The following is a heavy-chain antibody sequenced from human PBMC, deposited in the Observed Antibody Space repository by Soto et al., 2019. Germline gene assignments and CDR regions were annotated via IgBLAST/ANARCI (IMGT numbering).Heavy chain of an antibody. CDR2: ISYDGSNK. V-gene: IGHV3-30-3*01. Sequence: QVQLVESGGGVVQPGRSLRLSCAASGFTFSSYAMHWVRQAPGKGLDWVAVISYDGSNKYYADSVKGRFTLSRDNSKNTLYLQMNRMRADGTAVYYCAKDGCSGGNCYSDYWGQGTLVTVSS. CDR3: AKDGCSGGNCYSDY. J-gene: IGHJ4*02. CDR1: GFTFSSYA. D-gene: IGHD2-15*01.